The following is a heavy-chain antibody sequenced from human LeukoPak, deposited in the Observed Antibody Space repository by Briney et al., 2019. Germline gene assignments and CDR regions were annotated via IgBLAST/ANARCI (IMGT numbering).Heavy chain of an antibody. Sequence: ASVKVSCKASGYTFTGYYMDWVRQAPGQGLEWMGWIDPISGGTNSAQKFQGRVTMTRDTSISTAYMELSRLRSDDTAVYYCARCDILTGYYFAHSPFYFDYWGQGTLVTVSS. CDR3: ARCDILTGYYFAHSPFYFDY. CDR1: GYTFTGYY. CDR2: IDPISGGT. V-gene: IGHV1-2*02. J-gene: IGHJ4*02. D-gene: IGHD3-9*01.